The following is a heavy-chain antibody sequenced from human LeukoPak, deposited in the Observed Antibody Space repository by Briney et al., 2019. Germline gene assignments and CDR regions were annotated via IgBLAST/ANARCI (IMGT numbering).Heavy chain of an antibody. J-gene: IGHJ4*02. Sequence: GGSLRLSCAASGVTFTNYAMTWVRQAPGKGLEWVSGISISGGSTDYADSVKGRFTISRDNSKNTLYLQMNSLRAEDTAVYYCAKVPAGNRVEYWGQGTLVTVSS. CDR1: GVTFTNYA. CDR2: ISISGGST. D-gene: IGHD6-19*01. V-gene: IGHV3-23*01. CDR3: AKVPAGNRVEY.